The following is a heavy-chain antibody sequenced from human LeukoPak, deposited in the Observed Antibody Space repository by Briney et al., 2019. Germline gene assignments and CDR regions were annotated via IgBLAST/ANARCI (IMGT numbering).Heavy chain of an antibody. CDR1: GYTFTGYY. CDR3: ARAYCSSTSRYYYYYGMDV. V-gene: IGHV1-2*02. J-gene: IGHJ6*02. Sequence: ASVKVSCKASGYTFTGYYMHWVRQAPGQGLEWMGWINLNSGGTNYAQKFQGRVTMTRDTSISTAYMELSRLRSDDTAVYYCARAYCSSTSRYYYYYGMDVWGQGTTVTVSS. CDR2: INLNSGGT. D-gene: IGHD2-2*01.